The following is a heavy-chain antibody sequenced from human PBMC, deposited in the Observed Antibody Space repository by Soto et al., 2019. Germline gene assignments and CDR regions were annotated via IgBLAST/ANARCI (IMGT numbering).Heavy chain of an antibody. CDR1: GFTFSSYA. Sequence: QVQLVESGGGVVQPGRSLRLSCAASGFTFSSYAMHWVRQAPGKGLEWVAVISYDGSNKYYADSVKGRFTISRDNSKNTLYLQMNSLRAEDTAVYYCARVLCSSTSCYAPYYYYGMDVW. CDR3: ARVLCSSTSCYAPYYYYGMDV. D-gene: IGHD2-2*01. J-gene: IGHJ6*01. V-gene: IGHV3-30-3*01. CDR2: ISYDGSNK.